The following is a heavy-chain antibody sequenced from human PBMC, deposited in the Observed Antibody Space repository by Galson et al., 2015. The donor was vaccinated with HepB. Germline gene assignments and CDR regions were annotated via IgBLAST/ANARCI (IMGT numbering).Heavy chain of an antibody. D-gene: IGHD3-10*01. CDR3: AKRILNYYFDY. CDR2: ICGSGGRT. V-gene: IGHV3-23*01. J-gene: IGHJ4*02. Sequence: SLRLSCAASGFTFRSYAMNWVRQPPGKRLGWVSDICGSGGRTNYADSVKGRFTISRDNSKNTLYLQMHSLRAEDTAIYYCAKRILNYYFDYGGQGTLVTVSS. CDR1: GFTFRSYA.